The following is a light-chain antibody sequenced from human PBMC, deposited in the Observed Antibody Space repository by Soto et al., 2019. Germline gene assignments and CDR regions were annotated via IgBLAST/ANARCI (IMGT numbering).Light chain of an antibody. CDR1: SSNIGDNF. CDR3: GTWDGSLSVGV. V-gene: IGLV1-51*01. J-gene: IGLJ3*02. CDR2: DNH. Sequence: QSVLTQPPSVSAAPGQTVTISCSGNSSNIGDNFVSWYRQPPGTATKLLIYDNHKRPSGIPDRFSGSKSGTSATLGITGLQTGDEADYYCGTWDGSLSVGVFGGGTKLTVL.